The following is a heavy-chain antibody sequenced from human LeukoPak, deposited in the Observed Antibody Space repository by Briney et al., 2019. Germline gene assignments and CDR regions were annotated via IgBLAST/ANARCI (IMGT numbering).Heavy chain of an antibody. Sequence: SETLSLTCTVSGGSISDYYWNWIRQPPGKGLEWIGNIYYSGSTSYNPSLKCRVTISVDTSKNQFSLKPSSVTAAGTAVYYCARLGSSGWSADFDYWGQGTLVTVSS. J-gene: IGHJ4*02. CDR3: ARLGSSGWSADFDY. CDR2: IYYSGST. CDR1: GGSISDYY. V-gene: IGHV4-59*08. D-gene: IGHD6-19*01.